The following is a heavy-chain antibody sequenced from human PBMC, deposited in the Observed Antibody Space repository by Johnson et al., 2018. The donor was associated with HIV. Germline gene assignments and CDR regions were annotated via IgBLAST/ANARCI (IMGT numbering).Heavy chain of an antibody. CDR2: LYSSGKT. V-gene: IGHV3-66*03. CDR3: ARSPEGDAFDI. CDR1: GFTVSTYY. J-gene: IGHJ3*02. Sequence: VQLVESGGGLIQPGGSLRLSCAASGFTVSTYYMTWVRQASGKGLELVSLLYSSGKTYYADSVKGRFTISRDYSKNTLYLQMNSLRAEDTAVYYCARSPEGDAFDIWGQGTMVTVSS.